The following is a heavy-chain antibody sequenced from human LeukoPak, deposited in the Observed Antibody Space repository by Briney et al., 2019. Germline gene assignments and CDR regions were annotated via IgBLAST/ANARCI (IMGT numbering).Heavy chain of an antibody. CDR1: GGSISSSSYY. D-gene: IGHD1-26*01. V-gene: IGHV4-39*07. J-gene: IGHJ4*02. CDR2: IYYTGST. Sequence: SETLSLTCTVSGGSISSSSYYWAWIRQPPGKGLEWIGSIYYTGSTHYNPSLKSRVTISVDTSKNQFSLRLSSVTAADTAVYYCARDYRLTQIQYWGQGTLVTVSS. CDR3: ARDYRLTQIQY.